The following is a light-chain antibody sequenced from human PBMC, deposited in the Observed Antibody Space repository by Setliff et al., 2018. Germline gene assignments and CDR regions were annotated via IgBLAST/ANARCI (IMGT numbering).Light chain of an antibody. CDR2: EVI. Sequence: QSALTQPAAVSGSPGQSITISCTGTSSDVGTYNFVSWYQQHPAKAPKLLIYEVIKRPSGVSDRFSGSKSGNTASLTISGLQAEDEADYYCAAWDDNLNGPVFGGGTKVTV. CDR3: AAWDDNLNGPV. J-gene: IGLJ2*01. CDR1: SSDVGTYNF. V-gene: IGLV2-14*03.